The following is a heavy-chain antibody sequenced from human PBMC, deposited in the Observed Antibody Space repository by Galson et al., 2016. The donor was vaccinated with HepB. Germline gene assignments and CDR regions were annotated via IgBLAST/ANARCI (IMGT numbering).Heavy chain of an antibody. J-gene: IGHJ4*02. CDR2: IQYSGNT. CDR1: GGSVISDNYY. Sequence: SETLSLTCTVSGGSVISDNYYWSWIRQPPGKGLEWIGFIQYSGNTNCNPSLRGRVTISIDTSKNRFSLKVNSVTAADTAVYYCARDQNGSYLAYWGLGALVAVSS. V-gene: IGHV4-61*01. CDR3: ARDQNGSYLAY. D-gene: IGHD1-26*01.